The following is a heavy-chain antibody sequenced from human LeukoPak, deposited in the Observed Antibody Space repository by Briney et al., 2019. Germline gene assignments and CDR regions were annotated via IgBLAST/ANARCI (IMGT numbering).Heavy chain of an antibody. J-gene: IGHJ6*02. D-gene: IGHD6-19*01. CDR1: GYTLTELS. CDR2: FDPEDGET. Sequence: GASVKVSCKVSGYTLTELSMHWVRQAPGKGLEWMGGFDPEDGETIYAQKFQGRVTMTEDTSTDTAYMELSSLRSEDTAVYYCATGEAVAATYGMDVWGQGTTVTVSS. V-gene: IGHV1-24*01. CDR3: ATGEAVAATYGMDV.